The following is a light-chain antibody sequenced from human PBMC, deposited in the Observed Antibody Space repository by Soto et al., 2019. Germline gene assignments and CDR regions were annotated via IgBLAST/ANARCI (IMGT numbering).Light chain of an antibody. J-gene: IGKJ1*01. CDR2: AAS. CDR3: QQSYTTPWT. V-gene: IGKV1-39*01. Sequence: DIPMTQSPSSLSASLGDRVTITFRASQSISSFLNWYQQRPGKAPNLLIYAASTLRYGVPSRFRGSESGTEFTLTISSLQPEDFATYFCQQSYTTPWTFGQGTKVDI. CDR1: QSISSF.